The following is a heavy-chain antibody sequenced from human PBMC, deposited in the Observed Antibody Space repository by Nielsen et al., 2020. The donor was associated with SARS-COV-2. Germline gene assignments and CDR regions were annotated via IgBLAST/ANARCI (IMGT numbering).Heavy chain of an antibody. CDR3: ARAGAATGTRWYFDL. CDR1: GFTFRYYW. CDR2: IKADGSEK. Sequence: GESLKISCAASGFTFRYYWMSWVRQAPGKGLEWAANIKADGSEKNYVDSVKGRFTVSRDNAQKLLYLQMNSLRVEDTAVYYCARAGAATGTRWYFDLWGRGTLVTVSS. D-gene: IGHD1-1*01. J-gene: IGHJ2*01. V-gene: IGHV3-7*01.